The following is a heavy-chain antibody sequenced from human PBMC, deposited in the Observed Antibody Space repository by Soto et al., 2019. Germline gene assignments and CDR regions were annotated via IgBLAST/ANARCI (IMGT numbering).Heavy chain of an antibody. V-gene: IGHV3-30*03. Sequence: GRSLRLSCAASGFTFSSYVMHWVRQAPGKGLEWVADITSDSSNKNNADSVRGRFTISRDNPKNSLYVQMNSLGADDTAVYYCARVRRYCSSTSSWLYFDYWGQGTLVTVSS. D-gene: IGHD2-2*01. J-gene: IGHJ4*02. CDR3: ARVRRYCSSTSSWLYFDY. CDR1: GFTFSSYV. CDR2: ITSDSSNK.